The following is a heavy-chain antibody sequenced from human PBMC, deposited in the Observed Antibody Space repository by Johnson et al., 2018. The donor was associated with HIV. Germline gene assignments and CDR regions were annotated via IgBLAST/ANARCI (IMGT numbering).Heavy chain of an antibody. CDR3: AKDRGVATLVTGAFDI. CDR2: ISWNSGSI. V-gene: IGHV3-9*01. CDR1: GFTFDDYA. Sequence: VQLVESGGGLVQPGRSLRLSCAASGFTFDDYAMHWVRQAPGKGLEWVSGISWNSGSIGYADSVKGRFTISSDNSKNTLYLQMNSLRAEDTAVYYCAKDRGVATLVTGAFDIWGQGTMVTVS. J-gene: IGHJ3*02. D-gene: IGHD4-23*01.